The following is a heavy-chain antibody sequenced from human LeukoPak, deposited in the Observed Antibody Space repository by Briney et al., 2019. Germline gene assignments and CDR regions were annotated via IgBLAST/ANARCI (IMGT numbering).Heavy chain of an antibody. CDR1: GDSVSSNSAA. D-gene: IGHD6-19*01. Sequence: SQTLSLTCAISGDSVSSNSAAWNWLRQSPSRGLEWLGRTYYRSKWYNDYAVSVKSRITINPDTSKNQFSLQLNSVTPDDTAVYYCARDRVVVGIAVAGTSYYYYGMDVWGQGTTVTVSS. CDR3: ARDRVVVGIAVAGTSYYYYGMDV. CDR2: TYYRSKWYN. J-gene: IGHJ6*02. V-gene: IGHV6-1*01.